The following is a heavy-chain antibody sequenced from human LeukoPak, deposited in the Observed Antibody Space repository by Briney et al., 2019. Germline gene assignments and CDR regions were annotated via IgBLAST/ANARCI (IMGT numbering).Heavy chain of an antibody. D-gene: IGHD2/OR15-2a*01. J-gene: IGHJ4*02. V-gene: IGHV3-23*01. CDR1: GFTFSSYS. CDR2: ISGSGGST. CDR3: AKDRNAASSMVYYFDY. Sequence: PGGSLRLSCAASGFTFSSYSMNWVRQAPGKGLEWVSAISGSGGSTYYADSVKGRFTISRDNSKNTLYLQMNSLRAEDTAVYYCAKDRNAASSMVYYFDYWGQGTLVTVSS.